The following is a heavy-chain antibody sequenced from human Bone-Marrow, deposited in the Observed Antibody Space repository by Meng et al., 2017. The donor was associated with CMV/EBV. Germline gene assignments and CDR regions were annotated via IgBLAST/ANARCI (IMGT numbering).Heavy chain of an antibody. CDR2: INPTSGDT. CDR1: GYTFAGYF. Sequence: ASVKVSCKASGYTFAGYFIHWVRQAPGQGLEWMGWINPTSGDTNSAQKFQGRVTMTRDTSISTAYMELSRLTSDSTAVYYCARDSLSLDAFDIWGQGTLVTVSS. CDR3: ARDSLSLDAFDI. V-gene: IGHV1-2*02. J-gene: IGHJ3*02.